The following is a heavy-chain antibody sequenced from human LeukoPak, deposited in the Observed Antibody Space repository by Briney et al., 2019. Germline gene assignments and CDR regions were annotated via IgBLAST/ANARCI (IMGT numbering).Heavy chain of an antibody. V-gene: IGHV4-59*01. CDR2: IYYSGST. CDR1: GGSISSYY. J-gene: IGHJ3*02. Sequence: SETLSLTCTVSGGSISSYYWSWIRQPPGKGLEWIGYIYYSGSTNYNPSLKSRVTISVDTSKNQFSLKLSSVTAADTAVYYCARGDPKVATALDIWGQGTMVTVSS. CDR3: ARGDPKVATALDI. D-gene: IGHD5-12*01.